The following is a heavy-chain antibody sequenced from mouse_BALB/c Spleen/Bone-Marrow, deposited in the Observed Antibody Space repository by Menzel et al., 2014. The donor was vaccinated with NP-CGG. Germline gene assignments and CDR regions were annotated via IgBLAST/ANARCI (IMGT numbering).Heavy chain of an antibody. D-gene: IGHD1-1*01. CDR3: TRGGSSPYYFDY. CDR1: GYTFTSYW. V-gene: IGHV1-69*02. J-gene: IGHJ2*01. CDR2: IYPSDSYT. Sequence: VQLQQSGAELVRPGASVKLSCKASGYTFTSYWINWVKQRPGQGLEWIGNIYPSDSYTNYNQKFKDKATLTVDKSSTPAYMQLSSPTSEDSAVYYCTRGGSSPYYFDYWGQGTTPTVSS.